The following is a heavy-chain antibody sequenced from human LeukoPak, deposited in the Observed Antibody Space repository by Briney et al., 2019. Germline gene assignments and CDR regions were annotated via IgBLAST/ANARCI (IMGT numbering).Heavy chain of an antibody. CDR1: GGSISSSYYN. Sequence: SSETLSLTCTVSGGSISSSYYNWGWIRQPPGKGLEWIGTIYYTGSTSYNPSLKSRVTISLDTSKTQFSLKLTSVTAADTAVYYCARGNPYYDILTGYGVVYSYYYYYMDVWGKGTTVTISS. CDR3: ARGNPYYDILTGYGVVYSYYYYYMDV. J-gene: IGHJ6*03. D-gene: IGHD3-9*01. V-gene: IGHV4-39*07. CDR2: IYYTGST.